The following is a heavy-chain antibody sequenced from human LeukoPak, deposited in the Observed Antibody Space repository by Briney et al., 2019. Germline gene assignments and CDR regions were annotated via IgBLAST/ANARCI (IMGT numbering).Heavy chain of an antibody. Sequence: GGSLRLSCAASGFTFSSYGMHWVRQAPGKGLEWVAFIRYDGGNKYYADSVKGRFTISRDNSKNTLYLQMNSLRAEDTAVYYCAKESSSSYGYWGQGTLVTVSS. D-gene: IGHD6-6*01. CDR3: AKESSSSYGY. V-gene: IGHV3-30*02. CDR2: IRYDGGNK. J-gene: IGHJ4*02. CDR1: GFTFSSYG.